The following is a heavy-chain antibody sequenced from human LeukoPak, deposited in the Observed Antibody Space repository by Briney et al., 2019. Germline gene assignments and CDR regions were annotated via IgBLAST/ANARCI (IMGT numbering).Heavy chain of an antibody. CDR1: GFTFTNSA. J-gene: IGHJ4*02. V-gene: IGHV1-58*02. Sequence: SVKVSCRASGFTFTNSAMQWVRQARGQRLEWIGWIVVGSGSTNYAQKFQERVTITRDMSTSTAYMELSSLRSEDTAVYYCAADELQWLHWGQGTLVTVSS. D-gene: IGHD6-19*01. CDR2: IVVGSGST. CDR3: AADELQWLH.